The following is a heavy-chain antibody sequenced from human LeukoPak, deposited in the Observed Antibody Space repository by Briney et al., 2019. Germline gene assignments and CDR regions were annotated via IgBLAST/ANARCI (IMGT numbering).Heavy chain of an antibody. Sequence: SETLSLTCAVYGGSFSGYYWSWIRQPPGKGLEWIGEINHSGSTNYNPSLKSRVTISVDTSKNQFSLKLSSVTAADTAVYYCARGTPTSRYSGSYLYYFDYWGQGTLVTVS. J-gene: IGHJ4*02. CDR1: GGSFSGYY. CDR2: INHSGST. D-gene: IGHD1-26*01. V-gene: IGHV4-34*01. CDR3: ARGTPTSRYSGSYLYYFDY.